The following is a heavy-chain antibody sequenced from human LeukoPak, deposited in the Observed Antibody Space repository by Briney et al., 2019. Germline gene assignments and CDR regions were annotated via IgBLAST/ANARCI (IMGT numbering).Heavy chain of an antibody. CDR1: EFTFSSYW. CDR2: IKQDGGQI. J-gene: IGHJ4*02. Sequence: GGSLRLSCAASEFTFSSYWMSWVRQAPGKGLEWVANIKQDGGQIYYLESVKGRFTVSRDNAKNSLYLQMNSLRAEDTAVYYCARLGARQMLEYWGQGTLVTVPS. D-gene: IGHD4-17*01. CDR3: ARLGARQMLEY. V-gene: IGHV3-7*01.